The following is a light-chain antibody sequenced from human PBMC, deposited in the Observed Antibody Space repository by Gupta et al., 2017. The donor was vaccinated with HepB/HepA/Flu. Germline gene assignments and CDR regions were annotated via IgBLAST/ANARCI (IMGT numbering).Light chain of an antibody. J-gene: IGLJ3*02. CDR3: VLYMGRGIWV. V-gene: IGLV8-61*01. CDR2: NTK. Sequence: QTVVTQEPSFSVSPGGTVTLTCGLSSGSVSPSDYPSWYQQTPGQAPRTLIYNTKTHSSGVPDRFSGSILGNKAALTITGAQADDESDYYCVLYMGRGIWVFGGGTKLTVL. CDR1: SGSVSPSDY.